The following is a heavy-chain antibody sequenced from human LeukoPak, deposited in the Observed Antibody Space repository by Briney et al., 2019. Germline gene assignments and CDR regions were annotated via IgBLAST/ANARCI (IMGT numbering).Heavy chain of an antibody. V-gene: IGHV1-18*04. CDR1: GYTFTSYG. CDR2: ISAYNGNT. J-gene: IGHJ4*02. D-gene: IGHD6-19*01. Sequence: ASVKVSCKASGYTFTSYGISWVRQAPGQGLEWMGWISAYNGNTNYAQKLQGRVTMTTDTSTSAAYMELRSLRSDDTAVYYCAREYSSGSSSDYWGQGTLVTVSS. CDR3: AREYSSGSSSDY.